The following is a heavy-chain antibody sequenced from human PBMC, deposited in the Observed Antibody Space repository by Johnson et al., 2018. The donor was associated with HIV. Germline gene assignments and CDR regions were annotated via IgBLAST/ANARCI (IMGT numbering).Heavy chain of an antibody. CDR1: GFTFSSYA. J-gene: IGHJ3*01. CDR2: IWYDGSNK. V-gene: IGHV3-33*08. Sequence: QMQLVESGGGVVQPGRSLRLSCAASGFTFSSYAMHWVRQAPGKGLEWVAVIWYDGSNKYYADSVKGRFTISRDNSKNTVYLQMNSLRAEDTAVYYCARPLNNFPSNFDGFGVWGKGTMVTVSS. CDR3: ARPLNNFPSNFDGFGV. D-gene: IGHD4-11*01.